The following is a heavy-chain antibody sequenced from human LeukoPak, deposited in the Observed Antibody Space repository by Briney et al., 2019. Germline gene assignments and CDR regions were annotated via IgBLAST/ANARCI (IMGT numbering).Heavy chain of an antibody. CDR1: GYTFTSYY. V-gene: IGHV1-46*01. Sequence: ASVKVSCKASGYTFTSYYMHWVRQAPGQGLEWMGIINPSGGSTSYAQKFQGRVTMTRDMSTSTVYMELSSLRSEDTAVYYCARDSGVIAAIPYYYYMDVWGKGTTVTVSS. D-gene: IGHD2-15*01. CDR2: INPSGGST. J-gene: IGHJ6*03. CDR3: ARDSGVIAAIPYYYYMDV.